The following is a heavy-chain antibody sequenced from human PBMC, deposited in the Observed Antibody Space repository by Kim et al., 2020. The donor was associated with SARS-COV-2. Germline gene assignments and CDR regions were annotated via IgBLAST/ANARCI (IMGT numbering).Heavy chain of an antibody. CDR3: ARAKFDWLLYSYGMDV. D-gene: IGHD3-9*01. J-gene: IGHJ6*02. CDR2: ISSSGRTI. CDR1: GFTFSSYE. V-gene: IGHV3-48*03. Sequence: GGSLRLSCAASGFTFSSYEMNWVRQAPGKGLEWVSYISSSGRTIYYADSVKGRFTISRDNAKNSLYLQMNSLRAEDTAVYYCARAKFDWLLYSYGMDVWGQGTTVTVSS.